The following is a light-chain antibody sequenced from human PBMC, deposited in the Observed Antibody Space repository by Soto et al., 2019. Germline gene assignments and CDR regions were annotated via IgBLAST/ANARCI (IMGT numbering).Light chain of an antibody. V-gene: IGLV2-11*01. CDR3: CSYAGSSTYV. J-gene: IGLJ1*01. CDR1: SSDVGGYNY. Sequence: QSVLAQPRSVSGSPGQSVTISCTGTSSDVGGYNYVSWYQQHPGKAPKLMIYDVSQRPSGVPDRFSGSKSGNTASLTISGLQSEDEDDYYCCSYAGSSTYVFGTGTKVTVL. CDR2: DVS.